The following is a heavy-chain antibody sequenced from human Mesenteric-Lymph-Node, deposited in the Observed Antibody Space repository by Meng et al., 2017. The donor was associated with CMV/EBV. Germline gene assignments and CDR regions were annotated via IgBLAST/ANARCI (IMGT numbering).Heavy chain of an antibody. V-gene: IGHV1-2*02. Sequence: ASVKVSCKASGYTFTGYYMHWVRQAPGQGLEWMGWINPNSGGTNYAQKFQGRVTMTEDTSTDTAYMELSSLRSEDTAVYYCATVQVGFRAFDIWGQGTMVTVSS. D-gene: IGHD1-26*01. CDR1: GYTFTGYY. J-gene: IGHJ3*02. CDR3: ATVQVGFRAFDI. CDR2: INPNSGGT.